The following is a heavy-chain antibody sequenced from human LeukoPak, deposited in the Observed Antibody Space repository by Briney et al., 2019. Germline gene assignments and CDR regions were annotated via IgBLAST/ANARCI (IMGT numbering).Heavy chain of an antibody. V-gene: IGHV1-8*01. J-gene: IGHJ5*02. CDR3: ARGLRFLEWPRENWFDP. D-gene: IGHD3-3*01. CDR2: MNPNSGNT. Sequence: ASVKVSCKASGYTFTSYDINWVRQATGQGLEWMGWMNPNSGNTGYAQKFQGRVTMTRNTSISTAYMELSSLRSADTAVYYCARGLRFLEWPRENWFDPWGQGTLVTVSS. CDR1: GYTFTSYD.